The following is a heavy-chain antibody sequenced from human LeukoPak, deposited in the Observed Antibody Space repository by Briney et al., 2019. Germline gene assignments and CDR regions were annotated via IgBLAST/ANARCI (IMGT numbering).Heavy chain of an antibody. CDR3: ARVGANSYGMDV. D-gene: IGHD3-10*01. Sequence: ASVKVSCTASGGTFSSYAISWVRQAPGQGLEWMGGIIPIFGTANYAQKFQGRVTITADESTSTAYMELSSLRSEDTAVYYCARVGANSYGMDVWGQGTTVTVSS. V-gene: IGHV1-69*13. CDR2: IIPIFGTA. CDR1: GGTFSSYA. J-gene: IGHJ6*02.